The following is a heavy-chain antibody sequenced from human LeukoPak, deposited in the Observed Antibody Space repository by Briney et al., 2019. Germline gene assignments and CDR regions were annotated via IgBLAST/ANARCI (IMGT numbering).Heavy chain of an antibody. CDR1: GSTLNELI. J-gene: IGHJ5*02. D-gene: IGHD3-3*01. V-gene: IGHV1-24*01. Sequence: GASVKVSCKVSGSTLNELIVHWVRQAPGKGLEWIGGFDAEEGETVFSQMFQGRVTMTEDANTETAYLELSSLTSDDTAVYYCEAARFGWLYHWGQGALVTVSS. CDR2: FDAEEGET. CDR3: EAARFGWLYH.